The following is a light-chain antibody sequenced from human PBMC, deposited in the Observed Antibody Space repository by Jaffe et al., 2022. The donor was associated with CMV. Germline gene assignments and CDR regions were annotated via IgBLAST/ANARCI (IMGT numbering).Light chain of an antibody. CDR3: QQYKDWRT. CDR2: GAS. CDR1: RSVSNR. J-gene: IGKJ1*01. Sequence: ETVMTQSPATLSVAPGERVTLSCRASRSVSNRLAWYQQRPGQPLRLLIHGASIRATGIPARFSGSGSGTEFTLTISSLQSEDFAVYYCQQYKDWRTFGQGTKVEVK. V-gene: IGKV3-15*01.